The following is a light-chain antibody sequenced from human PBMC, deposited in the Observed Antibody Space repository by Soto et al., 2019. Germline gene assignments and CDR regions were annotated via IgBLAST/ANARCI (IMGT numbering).Light chain of an antibody. CDR3: QQANSSRIT. Sequence: DIQMTQSPASVSASVGDRVTITCRASQGISSWFSWYQQKPGKAPQLLIYAASSLQSGLPSRCSGSGSVTDFTLTIRSLQPEDFATYYCQQANSSRITFGRGTRLELK. J-gene: IGKJ5*01. CDR1: QGISSW. CDR2: AAS. V-gene: IGKV1-12*01.